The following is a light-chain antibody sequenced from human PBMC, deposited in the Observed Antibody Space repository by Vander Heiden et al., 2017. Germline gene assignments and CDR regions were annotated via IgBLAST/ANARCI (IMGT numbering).Light chain of an antibody. CDR3: QQDNSPLFT. CDR1: QSISSW. CDR2: KAS. J-gene: IGKJ3*01. Sequence: DIQMTQSPSTLSASVGDRVTITCRASQSISSWLAWYQQKPGKAPKLLIYKASSLESGVPSRFSDSGSGTEFTLTISSLQPDDFATYYCQQDNSPLFTFGHGTKVDIK. V-gene: IGKV1-5*03.